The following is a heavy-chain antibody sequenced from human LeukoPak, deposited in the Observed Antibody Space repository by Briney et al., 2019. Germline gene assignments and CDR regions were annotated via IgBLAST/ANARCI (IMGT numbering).Heavy chain of an antibody. D-gene: IGHD2-2*01. CDR3: ARDLRSSLVA. Sequence: PGGSLRLSCAASGLTFSSSWMTWVPQAPGKGLEWVANIKPDGSEKNYVDSVKGRFTISRDNAENSLFLQLNSLRAEDTALYYCARDLRSSLVAWGQGILVTVSS. CDR2: IKPDGSEK. CDR1: GLTFSSSW. V-gene: IGHV3-7*01. J-gene: IGHJ5*02.